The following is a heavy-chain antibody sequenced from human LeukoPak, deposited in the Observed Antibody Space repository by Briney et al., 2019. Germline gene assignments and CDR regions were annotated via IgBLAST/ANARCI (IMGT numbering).Heavy chain of an antibody. V-gene: IGHV1-69*05. CDR2: IIPIFGTA. CDR3: ASYPYYYGSGSYYY. Sequence: SVKVSCXASGGTFSSYAISWVRQAPGQGLEWMERIIPIFGTANYAQKFQGRVTITTDESTSTAYMELSSLRSEDTAVYYCASYPYYYGSGSYYYWGQGTLVTVSS. CDR1: GGTFSSYA. D-gene: IGHD3-10*01. J-gene: IGHJ4*02.